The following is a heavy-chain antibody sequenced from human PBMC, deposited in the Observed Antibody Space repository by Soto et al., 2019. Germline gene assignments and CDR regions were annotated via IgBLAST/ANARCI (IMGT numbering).Heavy chain of an antibody. CDR3: VRLPWADYGCIFDP. CDR1: GGSISSYY. V-gene: IGHV4-59*01. Sequence: SETLSLTCTVSGGSISSYYWSWIRQPPGKGLEWIGYIYYSGSTNYNPSLKSRVTISVDTSKNQFSLKLSSVTAADTAVYSCVRLPWADYGCIFDPWGQGTLVTVS. J-gene: IGHJ5*02. CDR2: IYYSGST. D-gene: IGHD4-17*01.